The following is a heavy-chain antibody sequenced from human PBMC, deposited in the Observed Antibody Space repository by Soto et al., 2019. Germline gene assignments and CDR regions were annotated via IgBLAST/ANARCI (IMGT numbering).Heavy chain of an antibody. Sequence: QVQLQQWGAGLLKPSETLSLTCAVYGGSFSGYYWSWIRQPPGKGLEWSGEINHSGSTNYNPSLKSRVTISVDTSKNQFSLKLSSVTAADTAVYYCARAIRRGSAYWGQGTLVTVSS. CDR1: GGSFSGYY. CDR2: INHSGST. V-gene: IGHV4-34*01. J-gene: IGHJ4*02. D-gene: IGHD2-21*01. CDR3: ARAIRRGSAY.